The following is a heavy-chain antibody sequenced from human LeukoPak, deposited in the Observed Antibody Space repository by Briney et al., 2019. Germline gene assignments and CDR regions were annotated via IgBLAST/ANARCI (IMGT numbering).Heavy chain of an antibody. CDR1: GYSISSGYY. CDR3: ARVKVRFDWDY. D-gene: IGHD3-9*01. CDR2: IYYSGST. J-gene: IGHJ4*02. Sequence: SETLSLTCAVSGYSISSGYYWSWIRQPPGKVLEWIGYIYYSGSTYYNPSLKSRVTISVDTSKNQFSLKLSSVTAADTAVYYCARVKVRFDWDYWGQGTLVTVSS. V-gene: IGHV4-30-4*08.